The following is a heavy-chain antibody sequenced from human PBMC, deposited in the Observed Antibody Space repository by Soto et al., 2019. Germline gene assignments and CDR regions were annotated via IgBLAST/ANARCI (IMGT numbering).Heavy chain of an antibody. CDR1: GFTFSSYS. D-gene: IGHD5-12*01. J-gene: IGHJ3*02. CDR3: ARTPVEMATLAKDYVFDI. Sequence: EVQLVESGGGLVKPGGSLRLSCAASGFTFSSYSMNWVRQAPGKGLEWVSSISSSSSYIYYADSVKGRFTISRDNAKNSRYLQMNSLRAEDTAVYYCARTPVEMATLAKDYVFDIWGQGTMVTVSS. V-gene: IGHV3-21*01. CDR2: ISSSSSYI.